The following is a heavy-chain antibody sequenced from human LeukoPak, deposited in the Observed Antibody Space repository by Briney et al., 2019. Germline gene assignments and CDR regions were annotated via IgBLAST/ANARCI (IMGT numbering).Heavy chain of an antibody. CDR3: ERGGRIQRHAFDI. V-gene: IGHV3-20*04. CDR1: GFTFDDYG. D-gene: IGHD1-1*01. Sequence: GGSLRLSCAASGFTFDDYGMNWLRQAPGKGLEWVSGINRNSGSTDNADSVKGRFTISRDNAKNSLYLQMNSLRGEDTALYYCERGGRIQRHAFDIWGQGTMVTVSS. CDR2: INRNSGST. J-gene: IGHJ3*02.